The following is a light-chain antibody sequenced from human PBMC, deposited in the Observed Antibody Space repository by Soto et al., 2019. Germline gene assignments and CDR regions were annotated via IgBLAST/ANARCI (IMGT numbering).Light chain of an antibody. CDR3: QSYDSSLTGVV. Sequence: QSVLTQPPSVSGAPGQRVTISCTGSSSNIGAGYDVQWYQQLPGTAPKLLIYGNYNRPSGVPDRFSGSKSGTSASLAITGLQAEDEADYYSQSYDSSLTGVVFGGGTKVTVL. V-gene: IGLV1-40*01. J-gene: IGLJ2*01. CDR1: SSNIGAGYD. CDR2: GNY.